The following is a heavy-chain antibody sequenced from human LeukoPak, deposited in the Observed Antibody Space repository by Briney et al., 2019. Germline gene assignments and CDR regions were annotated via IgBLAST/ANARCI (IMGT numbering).Heavy chain of an antibody. V-gene: IGHV3-21*01. CDR1: GFTFSSYS. J-gene: IGHJ4*02. CDR3: ARATTYDILTGYFDY. Sequence: GGSLRLSCAASGFTFSSYSMNWVRQAPGKGLEWVSSISSSSSYIYYAESVKGRFTMSRDNAKNSLYLQMNSLRAEDTAVYYCARATTYDILTGYFDYWGREPWSPSPQ. CDR2: ISSSSSYI. D-gene: IGHD3-9*01.